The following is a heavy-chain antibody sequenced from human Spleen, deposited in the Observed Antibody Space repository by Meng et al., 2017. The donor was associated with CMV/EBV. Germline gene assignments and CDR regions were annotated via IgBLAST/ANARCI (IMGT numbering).Heavy chain of an antibody. CDR1: GFTFSSYG. CDR2: IRYDGSNK. V-gene: IGHV3-30*02. D-gene: IGHD1-26*01. J-gene: IGHJ4*02. CDR3: AKGGGKYHFDY. Sequence: GGSLRLSCAASGFTFSSYGMHWVRQAPGKGLEWVAFIRYDGSNKYYADSVKGRFTISRDNSKNTLYLQMNTLGAEDTAVYYCAKGGGKYHFDYWGQGTLVTVSS.